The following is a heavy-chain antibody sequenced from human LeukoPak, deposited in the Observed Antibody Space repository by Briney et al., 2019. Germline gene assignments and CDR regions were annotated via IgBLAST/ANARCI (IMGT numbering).Heavy chain of an antibody. D-gene: IGHD6-13*01. CDR2: IYHSGST. J-gene: IGHJ4*02. CDR3: ARQSEYPPSKLAAAVYRFDY. CDR1: GGSISSSNW. V-gene: IGHV4-4*02. Sequence: SETLSLTCAVSGGSISSSNWWSWVRQPPGKGLEWIGEIYHSGSTNYNPSLKSRVTISVDTSKNQFSLKLSSVTAADTAVYYCARQSEYPPSKLAAAVYRFDYWGQGTLVTVSS.